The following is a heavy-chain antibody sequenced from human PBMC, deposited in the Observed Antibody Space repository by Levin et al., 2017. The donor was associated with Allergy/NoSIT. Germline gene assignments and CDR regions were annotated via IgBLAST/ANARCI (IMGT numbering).Heavy chain of an antibody. CDR2: IYYSGST. J-gene: IGHJ6*02. CDR3: ARGYCSGGSCYQNYYYGMDV. Sequence: PSETLSLTCTVSGGSISSYYWSWIRQPPGKGLEWIGYIYYSGSTNYNPSLKSRVTISVDTSKNQFSLKLSSVTAADTAVYYCARGYCSGGSCYQNYYYGMDVWGQGTTVTVSS. V-gene: IGHV4-59*01. CDR1: GGSISSYY. D-gene: IGHD2-15*01.